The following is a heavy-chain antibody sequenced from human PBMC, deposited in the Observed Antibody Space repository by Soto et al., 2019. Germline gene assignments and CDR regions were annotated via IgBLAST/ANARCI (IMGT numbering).Heavy chain of an antibody. J-gene: IGHJ4*02. D-gene: IGHD3-16*01. V-gene: IGHV3-21*01. CDR1: GFTFSTYS. CDR2: ISSSGSYI. CDR3: AKDLPYDYFDY. Sequence: PGGSLRLSCATSGFTFSTYSMNWVRQAPGKGLEWVSSISSSGSYIYYAVSVKGRFTISRDNSKNTLYLQMNSLRAEDTAVYYCAKDLPYDYFDYWGQETLVTVSS.